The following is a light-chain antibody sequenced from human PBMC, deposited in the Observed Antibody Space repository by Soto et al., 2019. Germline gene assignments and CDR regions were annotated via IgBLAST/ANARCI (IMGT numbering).Light chain of an antibody. Sequence: QSVLTQPPSASGTPGQRVTISCSGGSSNIGTNAVNCYQQLPGTAPKLLIHNNNQRPSGVPDRFSGSKSGTSASLAISGLQSEDEADYYCAAWDDSLNGYVFGTGTKLTV. J-gene: IGLJ1*01. CDR2: NNN. V-gene: IGLV1-44*01. CDR1: SSNIGTNA. CDR3: AAWDDSLNGYV.